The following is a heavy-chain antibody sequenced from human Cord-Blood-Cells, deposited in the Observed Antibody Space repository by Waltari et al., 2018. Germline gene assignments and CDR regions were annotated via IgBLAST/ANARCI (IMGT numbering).Heavy chain of an antibody. CDR2: IWYDGSNK. Sequence: QVQLVESGGGVVQPGRALRLSCAASGFTFSSLGMHRVGQAPGKGLEWVAVIWYDGSNKYYADSVKGRFTISRDNSKNTLYLQMNSLRAEDTAVYYCARERSGDKDAFDIWGQGTMVTVSS. J-gene: IGHJ3*02. V-gene: IGHV3-33*01. CDR3: ARERSGDKDAFDI. D-gene: IGHD3-3*01. CDR1: GFTFSSLG.